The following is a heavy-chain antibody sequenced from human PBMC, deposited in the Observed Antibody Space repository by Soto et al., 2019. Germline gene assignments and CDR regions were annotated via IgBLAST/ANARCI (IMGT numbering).Heavy chain of an antibody. CDR1: GFTFSDHY. D-gene: IGHD2-21*02. J-gene: IGHJ4*02. V-gene: IGHV3-72*01. Sequence: EVQLVESGGGLVQPGGSLRLSCVVSGFTFSDHYMDWVRQAPGKELEWVGRIRNKANRYTTVYAASVKGRFTISTDDSKNSMYLQINSLKIDDTAVYYGVRGPTSIYLVTTWDYWGQGTLVTVSS. CDR2: IRNKANRYTT. CDR3: VRGPTSIYLVTTWDY.